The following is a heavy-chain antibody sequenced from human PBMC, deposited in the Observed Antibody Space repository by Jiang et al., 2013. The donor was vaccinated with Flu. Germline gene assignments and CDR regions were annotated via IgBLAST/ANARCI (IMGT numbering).Heavy chain of an antibody. CDR2: ISAYNGNT. Sequence: EVKKPGASVKVSCKASGYTFTSYGISWVRQAPGQGLEWMGWISAYNGNTNYAQKLQGRVTMTTDTSTSTAYMELRSLRSDDTAVYYCARDLTTYRIAAADPAYWGQGTLVTVSS. CDR1: GYTFTSYG. V-gene: IGHV1-18*01. D-gene: IGHD6-13*01. CDR3: ARDLTTYRIAAADPAY. J-gene: IGHJ4*02.